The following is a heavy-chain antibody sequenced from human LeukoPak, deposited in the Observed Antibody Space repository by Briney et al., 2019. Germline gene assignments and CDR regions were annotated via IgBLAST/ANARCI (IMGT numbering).Heavy chain of an antibody. V-gene: IGHV3-30-3*01. J-gene: IGHJ4*02. Sequence: PGGSLRLSCAASGFTFSSYAMHWVRQAPGKGLEWVAVISYDGSNKYYADSVKGRFTISRDNSKNMLYVQMNSLRAEDTAVYYCARGVASSGWYYFDYWGQGILVTVSS. CDR3: ARGVASSGWYYFDY. CDR1: GFTFSSYA. D-gene: IGHD6-19*01. CDR2: ISYDGSNK.